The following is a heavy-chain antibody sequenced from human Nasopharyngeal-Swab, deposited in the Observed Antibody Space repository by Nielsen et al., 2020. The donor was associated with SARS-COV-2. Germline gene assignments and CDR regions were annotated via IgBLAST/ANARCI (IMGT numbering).Heavy chain of an antibody. Sequence: GGSLRLSCAVSGFTFSAYALSWVRQAPWKGLEWVSGISVSGGNTYYADSVAGRFTISRDNSNSRLFLQINSLRAEDTAVYYCARASWGLSVFDRWGQGTLVTVSS. CDR1: GFTFSAYA. J-gene: IGHJ4*02. CDR3: ARASWGLSVFDR. D-gene: IGHD3-16*01. CDR2: ISVSGGNT. V-gene: IGHV3-23*01.